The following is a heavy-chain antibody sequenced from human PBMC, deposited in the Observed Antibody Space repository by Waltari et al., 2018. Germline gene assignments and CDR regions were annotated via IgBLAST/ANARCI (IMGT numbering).Heavy chain of an antibody. CDR2: IYYSGST. CDR3: ASEEQSGWYPLGY. V-gene: IGHV4-39*07. D-gene: IGHD6-19*01. CDR1: GGSISSSRYY. J-gene: IGHJ4*02. Sequence: QLQLQESGPGLVKPSETLSLTCTVSGGSISSSRYYWGWIRQPPGKGLEWIGSIYYSGSTYYNPSLKSRVTISVDTSKNQFSLKLSSVTAADTAVYYCASEEQSGWYPLGYWGQGTLVIVSS.